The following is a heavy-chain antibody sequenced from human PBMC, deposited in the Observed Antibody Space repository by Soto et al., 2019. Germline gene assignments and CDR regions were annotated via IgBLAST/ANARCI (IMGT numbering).Heavy chain of an antibody. CDR1: GYTFTGYY. D-gene: IGHD5-18*01. CDR2: INPNSGGT. V-gene: IGHV1-2*04. J-gene: IGHJ6*02. CDR3: ARELPGARRDTAMVMPYGMDV. Sequence: ASVKVSCKASGYTFTGYYMHWVRQAPGQGLEWMGWINPNSGGTNYAQKFQGWVTMTRDTSISTAYMELSRLRSDDTAVYYCARELPGARRDTAMVMPYGMDVWGQGTTVTVSS.